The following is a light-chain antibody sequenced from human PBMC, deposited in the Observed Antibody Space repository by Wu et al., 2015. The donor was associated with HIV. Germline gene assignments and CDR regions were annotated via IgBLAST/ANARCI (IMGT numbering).Light chain of an antibody. J-gene: IGKJ4*01. CDR3: QQRSNWLLT. CDR1: QSVSSN. Sequence: NVMTQSPATLSVSPGERATLSCRASQSVSSNLAWYQQKPGQAPRLLIYDASNRATGIPARFSGSGSGTDFTLAISSLEPEDFAVYYCQQRSNWLLTFGGGTKVETK. V-gene: IGKV3-11*01. CDR2: DAS.